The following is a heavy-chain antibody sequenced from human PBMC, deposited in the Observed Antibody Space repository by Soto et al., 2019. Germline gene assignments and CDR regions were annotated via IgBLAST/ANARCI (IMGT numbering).Heavy chain of an antibody. Sequence: SETLSLTCAVSGGSISSGGYSWSWIRQPPGKGPEWIGYIYHSGSTYYNPSLKSRVTISVDRSKNQFSLKLSSVTAADTAVYYCARADYGSGSYSNNWFDPWGQGTLVTVSS. D-gene: IGHD3-10*01. J-gene: IGHJ5*02. V-gene: IGHV4-30-2*01. CDR3: ARADYGSGSYSNNWFDP. CDR1: GGSISSGGYS. CDR2: IYHSGST.